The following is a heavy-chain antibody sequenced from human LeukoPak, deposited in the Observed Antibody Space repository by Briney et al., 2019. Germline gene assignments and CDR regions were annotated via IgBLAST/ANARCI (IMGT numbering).Heavy chain of an antibody. D-gene: IGHD2-2*01. CDR1: GLTFTSYA. J-gene: IGHJ4*02. CDR3: AKHPVPAANSRFDY. CDR2: ISGSGDST. Sequence: GGSLRLSCGASGLTFTSYAMSWGRQAPGEGLEWGSGISGSGDSTFYADSVQGRFTISRDNSKNTLSLQMNSLRAEDTAVYYCAKHPVPAANSRFDYWGQGTLVTVSS. V-gene: IGHV3-23*01.